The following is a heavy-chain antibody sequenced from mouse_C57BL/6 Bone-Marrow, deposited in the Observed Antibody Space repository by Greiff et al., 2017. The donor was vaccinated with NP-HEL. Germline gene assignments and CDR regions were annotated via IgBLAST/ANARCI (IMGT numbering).Heavy chain of an antibody. CDR3: ARGHGGNFDY. CDR1: GYTFTSYG. V-gene: IGHV1-81*01. Sequence: VKLQESGAELARPGASVKLSCKASGYTFTSYGISWVKQRTGQGLEWIGEIYPRSGNTYYNEKFKGKATLTADKSSSTAYMELRSLTSEDSAVYFCARGHGGNFDYWGQGTTLTVSS. CDR2: IYPRSGNT. D-gene: IGHD1-1*01. J-gene: IGHJ2*01.